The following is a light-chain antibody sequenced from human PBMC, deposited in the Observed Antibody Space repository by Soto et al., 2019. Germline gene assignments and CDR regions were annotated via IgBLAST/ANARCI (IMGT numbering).Light chain of an antibody. V-gene: IGLV4-69*01. CDR3: QSWDTGIHRV. Sequence: QLVLAQSPSASASLGASVKLTCTLSSGHSTYAIAWHQQQPEKGPRFLMKLNSDGSHTKGDGIPDRFSGSSSGAERYLSISSLQSEDEADYYCQSWDTGIHRVFGGGTKLPS. J-gene: IGLJ2*01. CDR1: SGHSTYA. CDR2: LNSDGSH.